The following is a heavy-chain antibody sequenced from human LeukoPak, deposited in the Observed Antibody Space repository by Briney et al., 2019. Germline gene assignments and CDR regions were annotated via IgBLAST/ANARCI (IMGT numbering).Heavy chain of an antibody. J-gene: IGHJ4*02. V-gene: IGHV3-48*03. CDR2: ISSSDNTI. CDR1: GFTFSSYE. CDR3: TREGRYCSGSSCYSWYLDY. Sequence: GGSLRLSCAASGFTFSSYEMIWVRQAPGKGLEWVSYISSSDNTIHYADSVKDRFTISRDNAKNSLYLQMNSLRAEDTAVYYCTREGRYCSGSSCYSWYLDYWGQGTLVTVSS. D-gene: IGHD2-15*01.